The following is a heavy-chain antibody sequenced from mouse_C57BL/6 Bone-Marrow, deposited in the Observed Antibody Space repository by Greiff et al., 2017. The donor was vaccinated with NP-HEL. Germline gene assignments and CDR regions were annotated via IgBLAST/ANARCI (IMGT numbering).Heavy chain of an antibody. J-gene: IGHJ2*01. D-gene: IGHD3-1*01. CDR3: ARESGY. CDR2: ISYDGSN. CDR1: GYSITSGYY. V-gene: IGHV3-6*01. Sequence: DVQLQESGPGLVKPSPSLSLTCSVTGYSITSGYYWNWIRQFPGKKLGWMGYISYDGSNNYNPSLKNRISITRDTSKNQFFLKLNSVTTEDTATYYCARESGYWGQGTTLTVSS.